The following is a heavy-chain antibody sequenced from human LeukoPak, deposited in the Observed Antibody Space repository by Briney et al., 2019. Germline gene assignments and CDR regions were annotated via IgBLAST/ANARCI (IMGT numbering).Heavy chain of an antibody. V-gene: IGHV3-30*02. D-gene: IGHD3-22*01. CDR2: IRYDGSNK. Sequence: PGGSLRLSCAASGFTFSSYGMHWVRQAPGKGLEWVAFIRYDGSNKYYADSVKGRFTISRDNAKNSLYLQMNSLRAEDTAVYYCARESITMIVVAPDAFDIWGQGTMVTVSS. CDR3: ARESITMIVVAPDAFDI. CDR1: GFTFSSYG. J-gene: IGHJ3*02.